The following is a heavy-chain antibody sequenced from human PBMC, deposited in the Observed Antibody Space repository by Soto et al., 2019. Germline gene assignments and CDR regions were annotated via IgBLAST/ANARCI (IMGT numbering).Heavy chain of an antibody. CDR2: IYTSGAT. CDR1: GSSFSNFY. CDR3: ARGGIQLSYAFDY. V-gene: IGHV4-4*07. J-gene: IGHJ4*02. Sequence: QVQLQESGPRLVKPSETLSLTCSVSGSSFSNFYWSWIRQSAGKRLEWIGRIYTSGATSYNPSLKSRVTRSVDTSQTQMSLSVRSVTAADTAVYFCARGGIQLSYAFDYWGPGILVTVSS. D-gene: IGHD1-1*01.